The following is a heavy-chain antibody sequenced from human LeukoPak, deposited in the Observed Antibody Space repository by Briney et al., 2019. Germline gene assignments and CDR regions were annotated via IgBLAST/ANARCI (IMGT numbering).Heavy chain of an antibody. V-gene: IGHV3-64*01. D-gene: IGHD3-3*01. CDR1: GFTFSSYA. CDR2: ISSNGGST. Sequence: GGFLRLSCAASGFTFSSYAMHWVRQAPGKGLEYVSAISSNGGSTYYANSVKGRFTISRDNSKNTLYLQMGSLRAEDMAVYYCARAPFYDFWSGYSDYWGQGTLVTVSS. CDR3: ARAPFYDFWSGYSDY. J-gene: IGHJ4*02.